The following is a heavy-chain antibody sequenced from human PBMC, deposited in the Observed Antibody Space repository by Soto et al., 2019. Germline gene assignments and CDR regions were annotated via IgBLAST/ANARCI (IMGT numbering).Heavy chain of an antibody. CDR2: IGGGGSDT. V-gene: IGHV3-23*01. Sequence: DVQLLESGGGLVQPGGSLTLSCAASRFTFSDFDMSWVRQAPGKGLEWVSSIGGGGSDTYYADSVKGRFTISRDNSKNTLYWQMDSLRDEDTAVYYCAKDAVPYNGKWDWFDSWGQGTLVIVSS. D-gene: IGHD1-20*01. CDR1: RFTFSDFD. J-gene: IGHJ5*01. CDR3: AKDAVPYNGKWDWFDS.